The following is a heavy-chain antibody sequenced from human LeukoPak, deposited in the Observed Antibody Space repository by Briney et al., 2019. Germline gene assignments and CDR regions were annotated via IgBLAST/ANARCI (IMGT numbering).Heavy chain of an antibody. J-gene: IGHJ5*02. Sequence: SQTLSLTCTVSGGSIRSGSYYWTWIRQPAGKGLEWIGEINHSGSTNYNPSLKSRVTISVDTSKNQFSLKLSSVTAADTAVYYCARRYSSSSFNWFDPWGQGTLVTVSS. D-gene: IGHD6-6*01. CDR2: INHSGST. CDR1: GGSIRSGSYY. CDR3: ARRYSSSSFNWFDP. V-gene: IGHV4-61*09.